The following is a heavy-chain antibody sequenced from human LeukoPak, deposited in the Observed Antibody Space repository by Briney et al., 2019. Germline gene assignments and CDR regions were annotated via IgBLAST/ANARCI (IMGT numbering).Heavy chain of an antibody. CDR1: GYTFTSYD. D-gene: IGHD2-15*01. V-gene: IGHV1-8*01. CDR2: MNPNSGNT. J-gene: IGHJ4*02. Sequence: ASVKVSCKASGYTFTSYDINWVRQATGQGLEWMGWMNPNSGNTGYAQKFQGRVTMTRNTSISTAYMELSSLRSEDTAVYYCARGNGGYCSGGSCYGGGNYFDYWGQGTLVTVSS. CDR3: ARGNGGYCSGGSCYGGGNYFDY.